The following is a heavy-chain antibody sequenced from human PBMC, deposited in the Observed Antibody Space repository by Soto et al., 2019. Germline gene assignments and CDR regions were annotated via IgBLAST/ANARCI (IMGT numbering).Heavy chain of an antibody. CDR2: IFSSGST. Sequence: SETLSLTCTVSGGSISNYCCWFRQPAGKGLEGLGGIFSSGSTNYNPSLTRRGTTSIATSKNQFSLKLTSVTAADTAVYFCARGIVDFWSGRHYFDYWAQGTLVTVS. V-gene: IGHV4-4*07. D-gene: IGHD3-3*01. CDR1: GGSISNY. CDR3: ARGIVDFWSGRHYFDY. J-gene: IGHJ4*02.